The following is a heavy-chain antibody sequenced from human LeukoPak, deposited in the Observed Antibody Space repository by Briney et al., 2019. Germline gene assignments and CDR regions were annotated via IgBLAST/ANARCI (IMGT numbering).Heavy chain of an antibody. V-gene: IGHV3-43D*03. D-gene: IGHD6-13*01. CDR1: GFTFDDYA. Sequence: PGGSLRLSCAASGFTFDDYAMHWVRQAPGKGLEWVPLISWDGGSTYYADSVKGRSTISRDNSKNSLYLQMNSLRAEDTALYYCAKDIGAAAGLDLDYWGQGTLVTVSS. CDR2: ISWDGGST. CDR3: AKDIGAAAGLDLDY. J-gene: IGHJ4*02.